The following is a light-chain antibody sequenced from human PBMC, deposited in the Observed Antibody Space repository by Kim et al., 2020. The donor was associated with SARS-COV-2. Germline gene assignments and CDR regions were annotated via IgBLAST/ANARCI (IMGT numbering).Light chain of an antibody. Sequence: ASVKLTCTLNSGHSSSAIAWHQHHPEKGPRYLMMVNSDGSHTNGAGIPDRFSGSTSGAGRYLTISSLQSEDEGDYYCQTWGTGLRVFGGGTQLTVL. CDR2: VNSDGSH. V-gene: IGLV4-69*01. J-gene: IGLJ2*01. CDR3: QTWGTGLRV. CDR1: SGHSSSA.